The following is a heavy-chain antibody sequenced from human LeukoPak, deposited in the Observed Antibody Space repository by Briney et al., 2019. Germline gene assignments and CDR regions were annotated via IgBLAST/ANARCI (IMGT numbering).Heavy chain of an antibody. V-gene: IGHV4-59*01. CDR3: ARAPDPYYFDY. CDR1: GGSISSYY. CDR2: IYYSGST. J-gene: IGHJ4*02. Sequence: SETLSLTCTVSGGSISSYYWSWIRQPPGKGLEWIGYIYYSGSTNYNPSLKGRVTISVDTSKNQFSLKLSSVTAADTAVYYCARAPDPYYFDYWGQGTLVTVSS.